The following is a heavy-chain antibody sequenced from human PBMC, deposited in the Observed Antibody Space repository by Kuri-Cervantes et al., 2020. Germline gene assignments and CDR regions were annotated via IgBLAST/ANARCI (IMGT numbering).Heavy chain of an antibody. CDR2: INHSGST. CDR1: GGSISSSSYY. Sequence: SETLSLTCSVSGGSISSSSYYWGWIRQPPGKGLEWIGEINHSGSTNYNPSLKSRVTISVDTSKNQFSLKLSSVTAADTAVYYCARAASGGVTMVRGFDYWGQGTLVTVSS. J-gene: IGHJ4*02. V-gene: IGHV4-39*07. CDR3: ARAASGGVTMVRGFDY. D-gene: IGHD3-10*01.